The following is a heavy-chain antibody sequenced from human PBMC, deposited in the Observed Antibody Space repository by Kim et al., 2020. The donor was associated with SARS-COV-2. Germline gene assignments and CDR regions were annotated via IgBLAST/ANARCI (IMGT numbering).Heavy chain of an antibody. D-gene: IGHD3-9*01. CDR2: IRSKAYGGTT. CDR1: GFTFGDYA. J-gene: IGHJ6*02. Sequence: GGSLRLSCTASGFTFGDYAMSWFRQAPGKGLEWVGFIRSKAYGGTTEYAASVKGRFTILRDDSKSIAYLQMNSLKTEDTAVYYCTREPLTDILTGSGYYYYGMDVWGQGTTVTVSS. CDR3: TREPLTDILTGSGYYYYGMDV. V-gene: IGHV3-49*03.